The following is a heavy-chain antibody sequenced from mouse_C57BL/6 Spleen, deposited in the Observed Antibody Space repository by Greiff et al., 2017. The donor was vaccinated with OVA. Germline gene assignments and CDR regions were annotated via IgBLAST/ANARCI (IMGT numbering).Heavy chain of an antibody. J-gene: IGHJ4*01. CDR1: GYAFSSSW. Sequence: QVQLQQSGPELVKPGASVKISCKASGYAFSSSWMNWVKQRPGKGLEWIGRIYPGDGDTNYNGKFKGKATLTADKSYSTAYMQLSSLSSEDSAVYFCACITTVVNYAMDYWGQGTSVTVSS. CDR3: ACITTVVNYAMDY. V-gene: IGHV1-82*01. CDR2: IYPGDGDT. D-gene: IGHD1-1*01.